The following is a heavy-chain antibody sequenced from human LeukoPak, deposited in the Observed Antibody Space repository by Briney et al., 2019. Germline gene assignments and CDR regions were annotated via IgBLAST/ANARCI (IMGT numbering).Heavy chain of an antibody. J-gene: IGHJ4*02. V-gene: IGHV3-21*01. CDR1: GFTFSSYS. D-gene: IGHD3-16*02. CDR2: ISSSSSYI. CDR3: ARDSIVPFLSEALGPVEY. Sequence: GGSLRLSCAASGFTFSSYSMNWVRQAPGKGLEWVSSISSSSSYIYYADSVKGRFTISRDNAKNSLYLQMNSLRAEDTAVYYCARDSIVPFLSEALGPVEYWGQGTLVTVSS.